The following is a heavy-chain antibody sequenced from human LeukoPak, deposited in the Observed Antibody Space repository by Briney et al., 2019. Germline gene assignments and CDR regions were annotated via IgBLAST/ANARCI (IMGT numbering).Heavy chain of an antibody. Sequence: GASVKVSCKASGYTFTSFGISWVRQAPGQGLEWMGWISAYNGNTNYALKLQGRVTMTTDTSTSTAYMELRSLRSDDTAVYYCARSPPLNVHYDTYYYYYMDVWGKGTTVTVSS. D-gene: IGHD3-16*01. V-gene: IGHV1-18*01. CDR1: GYTFTSFG. J-gene: IGHJ6*03. CDR3: ARSPPLNVHYDTYYYYYMDV. CDR2: ISAYNGNT.